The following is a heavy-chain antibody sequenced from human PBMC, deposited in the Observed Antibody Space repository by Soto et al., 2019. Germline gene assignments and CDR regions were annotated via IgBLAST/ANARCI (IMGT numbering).Heavy chain of an antibody. CDR2: IYYSGST. Sequence: SETLSLTCTVSGGSISSYYWSWIRQPPGKGLEWIGYIYYSGSTNYNPSLKSRVTISVDTSKNQFSLKLSSVTAADTAVYYCARLRPGTLFFDYWGQGTLVTVSS. CDR3: ARLRPGTLFFDY. V-gene: IGHV4-59*08. D-gene: IGHD1-1*01. J-gene: IGHJ4*02. CDR1: GGSISSYY.